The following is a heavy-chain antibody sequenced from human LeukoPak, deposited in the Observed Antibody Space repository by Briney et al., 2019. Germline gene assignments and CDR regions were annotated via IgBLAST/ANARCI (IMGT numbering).Heavy chain of an antibody. J-gene: IGHJ3*02. Sequence: GGSLRLSCAAAGLSVSSNYMSWVRQAPGRGLEWVSVLYSDGTTYYGDSVKGRFTISRDNLRNTLYLQMNSLRAEDTAVYYCARVKVSGYCTGNTCSDAFDIWGQGTMVTVSS. CDR3: ARVKVSGYCTGNTCSDAFDI. D-gene: IGHD2-8*02. CDR1: GLSVSSNY. CDR2: LYSDGTT. V-gene: IGHV3-53*01.